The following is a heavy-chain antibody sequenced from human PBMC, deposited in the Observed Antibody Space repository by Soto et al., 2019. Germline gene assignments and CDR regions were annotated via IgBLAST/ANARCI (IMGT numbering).Heavy chain of an antibody. CDR3: ARHGSMAVAGQFDY. Sequence: SVKVSCKASGGTFSSYAISWVRQAPGQGLEWMGGIIPIFGTANYAQKFQGRVTITADESTSTAYMELSSLRSEDTAVYYCARHGSMAVAGQFDYWGQGTLVTVSS. CDR2: IIPIFGTA. CDR1: GGTFSSYA. J-gene: IGHJ4*02. D-gene: IGHD6-19*01. V-gene: IGHV1-69*13.